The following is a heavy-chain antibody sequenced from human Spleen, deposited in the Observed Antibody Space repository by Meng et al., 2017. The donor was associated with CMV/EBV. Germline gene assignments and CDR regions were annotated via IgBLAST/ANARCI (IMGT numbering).Heavy chain of an antibody. CDR3: AREVVPPRRMDV. CDR2: ISTSSSYI. J-gene: IGHJ6*02. CDR1: GFTFSSYS. Sequence: GGSLRLSCAASGFTFSSYSMNWVRQAPGKGLEWVASISTSSSYIYYAESLKGRFTISRDNAMNSLHLHISSLSAEDTAVYYCAREVVPPRRMDVWGQGTTVTVSS. V-gene: IGHV3-21*01. D-gene: IGHD2-2*01.